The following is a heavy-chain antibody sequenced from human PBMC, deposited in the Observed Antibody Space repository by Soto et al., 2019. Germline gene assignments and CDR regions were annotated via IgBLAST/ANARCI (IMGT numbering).Heavy chain of an antibody. CDR3: ARGGRGGTRGSGSYSYPYYYYGMDV. V-gene: IGHV3-11*01. CDR1: GFTFSDYY. J-gene: IGHJ6*02. D-gene: IGHD3-10*01. Sequence: QVQLVESGGGLVKPGGSLRLSCAASGFTFSDYYMSWIRQAPGKGLEWVSYISSSGSTIYYADSVKGRFTISRDNAKNSLYQEMNSLRAEDPAVYYCARGGRGGTRGSGSYSYPYYYYGMDVWGQGTTVTVSS. CDR2: ISSSGSTI.